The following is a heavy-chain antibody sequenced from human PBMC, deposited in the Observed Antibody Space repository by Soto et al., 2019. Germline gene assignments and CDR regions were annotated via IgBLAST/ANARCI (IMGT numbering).Heavy chain of an antibody. CDR2: IYFSGRT. CDR3: ARVPIDKYMIHWSAP. V-gene: IGHV4-61*08. J-gene: IGHJ5*02. D-gene: IGHD3-16*01. CDR1: GDSVSSGDYY. Sequence: SETLSLTCTVSGDSVSSGDYYWTWIRQPPGKGLEWVGHIYFSGRTNYITSLASRVTISLDTSNKKFSMKLTSVTAADTAVYYCARVPIDKYMIHWSAPWGKGNLVNVS.